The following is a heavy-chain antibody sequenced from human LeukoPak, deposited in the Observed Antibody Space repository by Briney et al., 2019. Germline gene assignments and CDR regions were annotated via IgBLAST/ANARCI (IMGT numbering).Heavy chain of an antibody. J-gene: IGHJ3*02. Sequence: WETLSLTCTVSGGPISSSSYFWGWLRQPPGRGLVWIVSIHYSGIAYYNPSLRRRVTISVDTSKNQLSLKLSSATAADTAVYYGARHRGPTDRRAFDIWGQGTLVPVSS. D-gene: IGHD1-26*01. CDR1: GGPISSSSYF. CDR3: ARHRGPTDRRAFDI. CDR2: IHYSGIA. V-gene: IGHV4-39*01.